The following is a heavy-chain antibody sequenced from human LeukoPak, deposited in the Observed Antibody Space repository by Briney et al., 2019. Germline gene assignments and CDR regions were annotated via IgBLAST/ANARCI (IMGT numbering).Heavy chain of an antibody. V-gene: IGHV3-23*01. CDR2: IRGSGNSA. Sequence: PGGSLRLSCAAARFTFSTYAMSWVRQAPGKGLEWVSGIRGSGNSAYYAGSVKGRSTISRDKSTNTLYLQMDRLRAEDTAVYYCAKDPGPYNWNDMDVWGKGTTVTVSS. CDR3: AKDPGPYNWNDMDV. CDR1: RFTFSTYA. D-gene: IGHD1-20*01. J-gene: IGHJ6*03.